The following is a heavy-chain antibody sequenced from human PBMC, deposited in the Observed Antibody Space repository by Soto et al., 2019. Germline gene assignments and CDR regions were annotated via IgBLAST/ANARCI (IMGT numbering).Heavy chain of an antibody. CDR2: INHSGST. CDR1: GGSFSGYY. CDR3: ARDIAAGYGMDV. Sequence: SETLSLTCAVYGGSFSGYYWSWIRQPPGKGLEWIGEINHSGSTNYNPSLKSRVTISVDTSKNQFSLKLSSVTAADTAVYYCARDIAAGYGMDVWGQGTTVTVSS. J-gene: IGHJ6*02. D-gene: IGHD6-13*01. V-gene: IGHV4-34*01.